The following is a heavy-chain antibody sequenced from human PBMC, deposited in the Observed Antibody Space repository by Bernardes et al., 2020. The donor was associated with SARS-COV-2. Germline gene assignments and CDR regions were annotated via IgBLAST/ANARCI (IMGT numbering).Heavy chain of an antibody. V-gene: IGHV3-23*01. CDR3: AKGFYGDSAPAFDY. CDR1: GFTFSSYA. J-gene: IGHJ4*02. Sequence: GGSLRLSCAASGFTFSSYAMTWVRQVPGKGLEWVSFISYGGGSTYYADSVKGRFAISRDNSKNTVYMQMNSLRAEDTAIYYCAKGFYGDSAPAFDYWGQGPLVTVSS. D-gene: IGHD4-17*01. CDR2: ISYGGGST.